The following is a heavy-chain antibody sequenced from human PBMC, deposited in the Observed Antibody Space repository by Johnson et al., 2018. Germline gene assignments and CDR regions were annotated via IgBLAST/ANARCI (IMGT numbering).Heavy chain of an antibody. Sequence: QVQLVESGGGVVQPGRSLRLSCAASGFTFSNSAMHWVRQAPGKGLEWVAVISYDGSHKYYADPVKARFTISRDNSKSTVDLQVSRLGAEDTSIYYCGKGGYQSLTGHEPYMDVWGKGTTVTVSS. CDR1: GFTFSNSA. J-gene: IGHJ6*03. CDR3: GKGGYQSLTGHEPYMDV. CDR2: ISYDGSHK. D-gene: IGHD3-9*01. V-gene: IGHV3-30-3*01.